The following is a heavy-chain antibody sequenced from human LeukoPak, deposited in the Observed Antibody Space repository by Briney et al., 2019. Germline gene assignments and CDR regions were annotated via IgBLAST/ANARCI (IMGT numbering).Heavy chain of an antibody. J-gene: IGHJ4*02. Sequence: PSETLSLTCAVSGYSISSGYYWGWIRQPPGKGLEWIGSIYHSGSTYYNPSLKSRVTISVDTSKNQFSLKLSSVTAADTAVYYCARRVAAFDYWGQGTLATVSS. CDR1: GYSISSGYY. V-gene: IGHV4-38-2*01. CDR3: ARRVAAFDY. D-gene: IGHD6-25*01. CDR2: IYHSGST.